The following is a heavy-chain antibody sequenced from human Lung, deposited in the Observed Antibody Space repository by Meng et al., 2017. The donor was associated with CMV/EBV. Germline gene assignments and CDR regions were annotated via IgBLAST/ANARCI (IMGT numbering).Heavy chain of an antibody. CDR3: AREQNYGDFYYYYYGLDV. CDR2: IYSSGST. Sequence: LRLSXTVSGGSIRSRSYYWGWIRQPPGKGLEWIGSIYSSGSTYYNPSLKSRVTISVDPSKKQFSLKLSSVTAADTAVYYCAREQNYGDFYYYYYGLDVWGQGNTV. V-gene: IGHV4-39*07. D-gene: IGHD4-17*01. CDR1: GGSIRSRSYY. J-gene: IGHJ6*02.